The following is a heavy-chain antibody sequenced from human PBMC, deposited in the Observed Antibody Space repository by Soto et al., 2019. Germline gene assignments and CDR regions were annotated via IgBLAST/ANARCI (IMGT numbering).Heavy chain of an antibody. D-gene: IGHD6-19*01. CDR3: VTWLSAHFDY. Sequence: GGSLRLSCAASGFTFAHYAMMWARQAPGRGLEWVSTIDGPTTNTHYIDSVKGRFFISRDDAINTVYLQMNGLRAEDTAVYYCVTWLSAHFDYWGRGTLVTVSS. V-gene: IGHV3-23*05. CDR1: GFTFAHYA. CDR2: IDGPTTNT. J-gene: IGHJ4*02.